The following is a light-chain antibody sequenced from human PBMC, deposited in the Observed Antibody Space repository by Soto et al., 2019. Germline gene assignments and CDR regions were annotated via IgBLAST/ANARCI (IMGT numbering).Light chain of an antibody. Sequence: EIVLTQSPGTLSLSPGERATLSCRASQSVLSGYLAWYQQKPGQAPRLVIYGASSRATGIPDRFSGSGSGSYYSLTIRRLEREDLAVYYCQRFNRSPLPCGQRTKGEI. CDR2: GAS. J-gene: IGKJ1*01. V-gene: IGKV3-20*01. CDR1: QSVLSGY. CDR3: QRFNRSPLP.